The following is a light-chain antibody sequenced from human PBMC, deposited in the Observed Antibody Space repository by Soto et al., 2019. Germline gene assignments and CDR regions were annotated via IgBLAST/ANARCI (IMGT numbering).Light chain of an antibody. CDR2: DAS. J-gene: IGKJ1*01. CDR1: QSVSSY. V-gene: IGKV3-11*01. Sequence: EIVLTQSPATLSLSPGERATLSCRASQSVSSYLAWYQQKPGQARRLLIYDASNRATGIPARFSGSGSGTVFTLTISSLEPEDFAVYYCQQRSNWPPTFGQGTKVEIK. CDR3: QQRSNWPPT.